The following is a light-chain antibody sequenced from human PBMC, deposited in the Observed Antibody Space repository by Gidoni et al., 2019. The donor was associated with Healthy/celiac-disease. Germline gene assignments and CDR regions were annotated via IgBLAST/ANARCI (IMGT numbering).Light chain of an antibody. Sequence: LMTQSPGTLSLSPGERATLSCRASQSVSSSYLAWYQQTPGQAPRLLIYGTSGRATGIPDRFSGSRSGTDFTLTISRLEPEDFAVYYCQQYGSSITFGQGTRLEIK. CDR2: GTS. J-gene: IGKJ5*01. V-gene: IGKV3-20*01. CDR1: QSVSSSY. CDR3: QQYGSSIT.